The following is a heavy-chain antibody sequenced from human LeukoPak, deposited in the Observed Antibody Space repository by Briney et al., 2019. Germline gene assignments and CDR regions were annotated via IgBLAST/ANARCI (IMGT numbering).Heavy chain of an antibody. V-gene: IGHV5-51*01. D-gene: IGHD2-15*01. CDR2: IYPGDSDT. J-gene: IGHJ3*02. CDR1: GYSFTTYW. CDR3: ARRDATKGDAFDI. Sequence: GESLKISCKGAGYSFTTYWIGWVRQMPGKGLEWMGIIYPGDSDTRYSPSFQGQVSISADKSITTAYLQWTSLKASDTAMYYCARRDATKGDAFDIWGQGTKVTVS.